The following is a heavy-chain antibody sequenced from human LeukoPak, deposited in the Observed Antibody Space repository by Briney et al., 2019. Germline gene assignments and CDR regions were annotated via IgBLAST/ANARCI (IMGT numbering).Heavy chain of an antibody. V-gene: IGHV3-33*08. Sequence: GGSLRLSCAASGVTFSDHYMDWVRQAPGKGLEWVALIWYDGSNKNYADSVKGRFTISRDNSKNTLFLQMNSLRAEDTAVYYCAREASDAFDIWGQGTMVTVSS. CDR1: GVTFSDHY. CDR3: AREASDAFDI. CDR2: IWYDGSNK. J-gene: IGHJ3*02.